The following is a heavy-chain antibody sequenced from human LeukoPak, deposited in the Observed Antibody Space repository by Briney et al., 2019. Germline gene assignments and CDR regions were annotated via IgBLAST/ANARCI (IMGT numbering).Heavy chain of an antibody. CDR1: GFTFSSYA. CDR2: ISYDGSHK. Sequence: GGSLRLSCAASGFTFSSYAMHWVRQVPGKGLEWVAIISYDGSHKSYADSVKGRFTISRDNSKNTLYLQMNSLRAEDTAVYYCARGLVYCGGDCLSNFDYWGQGTLVTVSS. J-gene: IGHJ4*02. V-gene: IGHV3-30*04. CDR3: ARGLVYCGGDCLSNFDY. D-gene: IGHD2-21*02.